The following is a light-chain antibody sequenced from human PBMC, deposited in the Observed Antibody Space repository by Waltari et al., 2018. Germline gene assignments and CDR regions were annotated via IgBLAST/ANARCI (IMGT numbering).Light chain of an antibody. J-gene: IGKJ4*01. Sequence: DIQMTPSPSSVSASVGDRFTITCRASQAIGVWLAWYHQKPGKAPSLLISIASNLKTGVPSRFSGSGSGTNFTLTISGLRPDDFATYFCQQADRFPVTFGGGTTVESK. CDR3: QQADRFPVT. CDR1: QAIGVW. V-gene: IGKV1-12*01. CDR2: IAS.